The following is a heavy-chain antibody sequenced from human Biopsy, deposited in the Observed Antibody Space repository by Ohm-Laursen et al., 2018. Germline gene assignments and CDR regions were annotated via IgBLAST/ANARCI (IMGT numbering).Heavy chain of an antibody. CDR2: NIPILGTG. CDR3: ATKLTGYFHH. V-gene: IGHV1-69*06. J-gene: IGHJ1*01. D-gene: IGHD3-9*01. Sequence: SSVKVSCKTPGGTFSNYGVNWARQAPGQGLEWLGGNIPILGTGNYAQKFQDRVTVAADTSTSTATMELRSLRSEDTAVYYCATKLTGYFHHWGQGTLVIVSS. CDR1: GGTFSNYG.